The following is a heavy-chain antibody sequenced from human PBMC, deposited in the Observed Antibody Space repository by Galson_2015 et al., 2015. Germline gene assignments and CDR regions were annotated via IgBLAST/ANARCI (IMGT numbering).Heavy chain of an antibody. D-gene: IGHD2-2*01. V-gene: IGHV3-30-3*01. CDR3: ARVWEEYQLLSGYFQH. CDR2: ISYDGSNK. J-gene: IGHJ1*01. Sequence: SLRLSCAASGFTFSSYAMHWVRQAPGKGLEWVAVISYDGSNKYYADSVKGRFTISRDNSKNTLYLQMNSLRAEDTAVYYCARVWEEYQLLSGYFQHWGQGTLVTVSS. CDR1: GFTFSSYA.